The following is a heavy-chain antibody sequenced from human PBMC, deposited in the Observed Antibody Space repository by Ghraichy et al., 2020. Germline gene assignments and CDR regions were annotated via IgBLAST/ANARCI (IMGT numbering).Heavy chain of an antibody. CDR2: IYWNDDK. CDR3: AHAGAAAGDNWFDP. Sequence: SGPTLVKPTQTLTLTCTFSGFSLSNRGVGVGWIRQPPGKALEWLALIYWNDDKRYSPSLKSRLTITKDTSKNQVVLTMTNMDPVDTATYYCAHAGAAAGDNWFDPWGHGTLVTVSS. J-gene: IGHJ5*02. CDR1: GFSLSNRGVG. V-gene: IGHV2-5*01. D-gene: IGHD6-13*01.